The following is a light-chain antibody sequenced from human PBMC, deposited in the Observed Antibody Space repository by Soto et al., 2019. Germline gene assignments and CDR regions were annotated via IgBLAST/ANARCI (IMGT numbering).Light chain of an antibody. CDR1: QSVSDNF. Sequence: IVLTQSPGTLSLSPGERATLSCRASQSVSDNFLAWYQHKPGQAPRLLIYDASTRATAIPDRFSGSGYGTDFTLTISSLEPEDFAVYYCQQYGRSPYAFGQGTKLEIK. J-gene: IGKJ2*01. CDR3: QQYGRSPYA. V-gene: IGKV3-20*01. CDR2: DAS.